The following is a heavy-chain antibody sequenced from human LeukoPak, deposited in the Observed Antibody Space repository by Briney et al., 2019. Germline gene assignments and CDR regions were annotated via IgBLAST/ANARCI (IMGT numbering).Heavy chain of an antibody. CDR1: GFTFSGDW. V-gene: IGHV3-7*03. D-gene: IGHD3-16*01. Sequence: GGSLRLSCAASGFTFSGDWMSWVRQAPGKGLEWVANIKQDGSEKYYVDSVKGRFTISRDNAKNSLYLQMNSLRPEDTALYYCAKVRRRYIWGTPQWPFDMWGQGTMVTV. J-gene: IGHJ3*02. CDR2: IKQDGSEK. CDR3: AKVRRRYIWGTPQWPFDM.